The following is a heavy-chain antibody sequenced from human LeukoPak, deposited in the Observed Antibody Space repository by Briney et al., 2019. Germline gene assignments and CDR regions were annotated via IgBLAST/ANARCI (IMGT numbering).Heavy chain of an antibody. Sequence: KPGGSLRLSCAASGFTFSDSYMSWIRQAPGKGLEWVSYIGSSSTYTNYADSVKGRFTISRGNAKNSLYLQMSSLRADDTAVYYCARGGQELDNWGQGTLVTVSS. CDR2: IGSSSTYT. CDR3: ARGGQELDN. J-gene: IGHJ4*02. CDR1: GFTFSDSY. V-gene: IGHV3-11*06. D-gene: IGHD1-26*01.